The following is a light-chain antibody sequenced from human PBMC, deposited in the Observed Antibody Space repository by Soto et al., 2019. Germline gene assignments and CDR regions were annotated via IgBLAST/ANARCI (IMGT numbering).Light chain of an antibody. CDR3: QQYNRWPPWT. CDR2: GAS. Sequence: IVMTQSPDTLSVSPGETATLSCRATESIGSNLAWYQQKSGQAPRLVIFGASTRATGIPARFSGSGSGTEFTLTITTLKSEDFAVYYCQQYNRWPPWTFGQGTRVEIK. J-gene: IGKJ1*01. V-gene: IGKV3-15*01. CDR1: ESIGSN.